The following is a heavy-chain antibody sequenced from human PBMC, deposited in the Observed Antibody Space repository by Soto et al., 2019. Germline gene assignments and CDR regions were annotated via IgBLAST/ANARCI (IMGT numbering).Heavy chain of an antibody. CDR3: ARDGDSGSSFYFQH. D-gene: IGHD1-26*01. CDR1: GFTFSSYE. V-gene: IGHV3-48*03. CDR2: LSSSGSTI. J-gene: IGHJ1*01. Sequence: EVQLVESGGGLVQPGGSLRLSCAASGFTFSSYEMNWVRQAPGKGLEWVSYLSSSGSTIYYADSVKGRFTISRDNAKNSLYLQMNSLRAEDTAVYYCARDGDSGSSFYFQHWGQGTLVTVSS.